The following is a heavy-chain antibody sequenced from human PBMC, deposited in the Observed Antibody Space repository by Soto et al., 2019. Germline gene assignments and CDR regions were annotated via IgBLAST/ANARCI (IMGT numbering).Heavy chain of an antibody. CDR1: GFTFSSYG. V-gene: IGHV3-30*03. D-gene: IGHD6-6*01. J-gene: IGHJ4*02. CDR3: ATARRCIAAREGVGATQRDY. Sequence: GGSLRLSCAASGFTFSSYGMHWVRQAPGKGLEWVAVISYDGSNKYYADSVKGRFTISRDSSKNTLYLQMNSLRAEDTAVYYCATARRCIAAREGVGATQRDYWGQGTLVTVSS. CDR2: ISYDGSNK.